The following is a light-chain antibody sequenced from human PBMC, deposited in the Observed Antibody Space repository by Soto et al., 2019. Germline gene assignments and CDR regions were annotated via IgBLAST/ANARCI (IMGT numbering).Light chain of an antibody. V-gene: IGLV2-14*01. J-gene: IGLJ3*02. CDR3: TSYTSSSTWV. CDR1: SSYVARYNY. CDR2: EVN. Sequence: QSALTQPASVSGSPGQSITISCTGTSSYVARYNYVSWLQQQPGKAPKLMIYEVNNRPSGVSDRFSGSKSGNTASLTISGLQAEDEAYYYCTSYTSSSTWVFGGGTKVTVL.